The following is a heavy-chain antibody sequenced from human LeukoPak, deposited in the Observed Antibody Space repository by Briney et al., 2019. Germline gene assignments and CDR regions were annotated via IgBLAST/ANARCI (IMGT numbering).Heavy chain of an antibody. J-gene: IGHJ6*02. V-gene: IGHV3-21*01. CDR3: ARFQYCSSTSCPWDV. D-gene: IGHD2-2*01. Sequence: GGSLRLSCAASGFTFSSYSMNWVRQAPGKRLEWVSSISSSSSYIYYADSVKGRFTISRDNAKNSLYLQTNSLRAEDTAVYYCARFQYCSSTSCPWDVWGQGTTVTVSS. CDR2: ISSSSSYI. CDR1: GFTFSSYS.